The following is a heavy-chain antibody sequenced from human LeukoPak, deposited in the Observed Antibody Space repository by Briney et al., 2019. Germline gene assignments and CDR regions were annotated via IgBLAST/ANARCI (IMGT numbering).Heavy chain of an antibody. Sequence: GGSLRLSCAASRFTFSSYSMNWVRQAPGKGLEWVSGIGGSGSHTYYADSVKGRFTISRDNSKNTMYLHMNSLRAEDTALYFCARDERSIQFNFWGQGTLVTVSS. CDR2: IGGSGSHT. V-gene: IGHV3-23*01. CDR3: ARDERSIQFNF. CDR1: RFTFSSYS. D-gene: IGHD5-24*01. J-gene: IGHJ4*02.